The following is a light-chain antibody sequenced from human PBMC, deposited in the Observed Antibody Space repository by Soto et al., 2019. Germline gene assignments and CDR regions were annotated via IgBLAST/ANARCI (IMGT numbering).Light chain of an antibody. CDR2: AAS. J-gene: IGKJ2*01. V-gene: IGKV3-20*01. CDR3: QQYDNSPRYT. CDR1: QSINSAY. Sequence: ETVLTQSPGTLSLSPGERATLSCRTSQSINSAYLAWYQHKPGQAPRLLIYAASNRATGIPDRFSGSGSGTDFTLTINILEPEDFAVYYCQQYDNSPRYTFGQGTKLEIK.